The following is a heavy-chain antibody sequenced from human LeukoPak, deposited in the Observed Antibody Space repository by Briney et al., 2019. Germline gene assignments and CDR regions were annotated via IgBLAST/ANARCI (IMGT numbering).Heavy chain of an antibody. V-gene: IGHV1-69*13. CDR2: IIPMFGTA. D-gene: IGHD3-10*01. Sequence: SVKVSCKASGGTFSSYAISWVRQAPGQGLEWMGGIIPMFGTANYAQKFQGRVTITADESTSTAYMELSSLRSVDTAAYYCARLDYYGSGSYYQHNWFDPWGQGTLVTVSS. J-gene: IGHJ5*02. CDR3: ARLDYYGSGSYYQHNWFDP. CDR1: GGTFSSYA.